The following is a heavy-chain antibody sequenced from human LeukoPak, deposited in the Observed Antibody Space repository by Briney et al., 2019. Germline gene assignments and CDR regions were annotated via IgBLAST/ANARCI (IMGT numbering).Heavy chain of an antibody. CDR3: ARDYYDTSGYFLSAFDI. V-gene: IGHV4-39*02. CDR1: GGSISSSSYY. CDR2: IYYSGST. J-gene: IGHJ3*02. D-gene: IGHD3-22*01. Sequence: SETLSLTCTVSGGSISSSSYYWGWIRQPPGKGLEWIGSIYYSGSTYYNPSLKSRVTISVDTSKNQFSLKLSSVTAADTAVYYCARDYYDTSGYFLSAFDIWGQGTMVTVSS.